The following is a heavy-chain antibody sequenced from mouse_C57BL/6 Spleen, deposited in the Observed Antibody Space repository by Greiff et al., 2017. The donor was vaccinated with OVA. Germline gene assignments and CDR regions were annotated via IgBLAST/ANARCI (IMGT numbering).Heavy chain of an antibody. J-gene: IGHJ1*03. V-gene: IGHV14-1*01. D-gene: IGHD1-1*01. CDR3: TTECGSSYDWYFDV. Sequence: EVQLVESGAELVRPGASVKLSCTASGFNIKDYYMHWVKQRPEQGLEWIGRIDPEGGGTEYAPKFQGKATMTADTSSNTAYLQLSSLTSEDTSVYYCTTECGSSYDWYFDVWGTGTTVTVSS. CDR1: GFNIKDYY. CDR2: IDPEGGGT.